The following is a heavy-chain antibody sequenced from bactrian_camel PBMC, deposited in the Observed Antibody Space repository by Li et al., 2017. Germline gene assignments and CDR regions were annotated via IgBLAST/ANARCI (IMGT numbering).Heavy chain of an antibody. D-gene: IGHD6*01. CDR2: LSADGSS. CDR1: KYTNTSYC. Sequence: HVQLVESGGGSVQAGGSLTLSCAASKYTNTSYCMGWFRQAPGKECELVASLSADGSSTYVDSAKGRFLVSRDNSKNTMDLQMNSLSPQDTARYYCVTWPVLVSGHTWCGAAFLPGYWGQKTQVTVS. CDR3: VTWPVLVSGHTWCGAAFLPGY. V-gene: IGHV3S55*01. J-gene: IGHJ4*01.